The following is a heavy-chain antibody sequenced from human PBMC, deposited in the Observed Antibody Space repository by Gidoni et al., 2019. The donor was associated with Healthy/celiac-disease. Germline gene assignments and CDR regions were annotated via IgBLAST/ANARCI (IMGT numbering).Heavy chain of an antibody. Sequence: QVQLVESGGGVVQPGRSLRLSCAASGFTFSSYAMHGVRQAPGKGLEWVAVLSYDGSNKYYADSVKGRFTISRDNSKNTLYLQMNSLRAEDTAVYYCARDREYSYGYVNQNWYFDLWGRGTLVTVSS. J-gene: IGHJ2*01. CDR3: ARDREYSYGYVNQNWYFDL. CDR2: LSYDGSNK. V-gene: IGHV3-30-3*01. CDR1: GFTFSSYA. D-gene: IGHD5-18*01.